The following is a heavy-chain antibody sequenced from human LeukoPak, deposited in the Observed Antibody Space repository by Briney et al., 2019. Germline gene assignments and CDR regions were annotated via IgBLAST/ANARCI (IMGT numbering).Heavy chain of an antibody. V-gene: IGHV3-30*03. J-gene: IGHJ6*03. D-gene: IGHD2-15*01. CDR3: ARAGRKSRGVDIVRKKETVYYYLDV. Sequence: PGGSLRLSCAASGFTFSSYGMHWVRQAPGKGLEWVAVISYDGSNKYYADSVKGRFTISRDNSKNTLYLQMNSLRAEDTAVYYCARAGRKSRGVDIVRKKETVYYYLDVWGKGTTVTVSS. CDR1: GFTFSSYG. CDR2: ISYDGSNK.